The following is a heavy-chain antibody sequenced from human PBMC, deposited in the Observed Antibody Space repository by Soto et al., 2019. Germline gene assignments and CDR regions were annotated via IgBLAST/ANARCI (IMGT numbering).Heavy chain of an antibody. J-gene: IGHJ1*01. D-gene: IGHD1-7*01. Sequence: QVQLVESGGGVVQPGRSLRLSCAASGFTFSSYAMHWVRQAPGKGLEWVAVISYDGSNKYYADSVKGRFTISRDNSKNTLYLQMNSLRAEDTAVYYCARARYNWNYALSEYFQHWGQGTLVTVSS. CDR3: ARARYNWNYALSEYFQH. V-gene: IGHV3-30-3*01. CDR2: ISYDGSNK. CDR1: GFTFSSYA.